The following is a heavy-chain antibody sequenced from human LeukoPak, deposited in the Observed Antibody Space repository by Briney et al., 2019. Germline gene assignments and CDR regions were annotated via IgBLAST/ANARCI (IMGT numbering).Heavy chain of an antibody. CDR1: GFTFSTYG. Sequence: PGGSLRLSCAASGFTFSTYGMNWVRQAPGKGLEWVSAISGSGGSTYYADSVKGRFTISRDNSKNTLYLQMNSLRAEDTAVYYCAKVQSFGFGELRKYFDYWGQGTLVTVSS. CDR2: ISGSGGST. V-gene: IGHV3-23*01. CDR3: AKVQSFGFGELRKYFDY. J-gene: IGHJ4*02. D-gene: IGHD3-10*01.